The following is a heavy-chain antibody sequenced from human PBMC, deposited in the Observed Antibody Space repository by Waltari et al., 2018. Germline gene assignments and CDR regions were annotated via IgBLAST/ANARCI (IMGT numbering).Heavy chain of an antibody. J-gene: IGHJ4*02. CDR2: ITGRGDTT. D-gene: IGHD4-17*01. Sequence: EVQLVESGGGLVQPGGSLRLSCAASGFTFSSYAMSWVRQAPGKGLEWLSSITGRGDTTYYADSVKGRFTISRDNSKNTLYLQMNSLRAEDTAVYYCARGYGDYGDFDYWGQGTLVTVSS. CDR1: GFTFSSYA. V-gene: IGHV3-23*04. CDR3: ARGYGDYGDFDY.